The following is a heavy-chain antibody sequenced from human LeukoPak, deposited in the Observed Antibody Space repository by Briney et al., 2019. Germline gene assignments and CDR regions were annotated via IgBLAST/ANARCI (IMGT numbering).Heavy chain of an antibody. J-gene: IGHJ4*02. Sequence: GGSLRLSCAASGFTFSSYAMRWVRQAPGKGLEWVGFIRSKAYDGTTEYAASVKGRFTISRDDSKSIAYLQMNSLKTEDTAVYYCTRDRYSGSYWGQGTLVTVSS. CDR2: IRSKAYDGTT. CDR3: TRDRYSGSY. V-gene: IGHV3-49*04. CDR1: GFTFSSYA. D-gene: IGHD1-26*01.